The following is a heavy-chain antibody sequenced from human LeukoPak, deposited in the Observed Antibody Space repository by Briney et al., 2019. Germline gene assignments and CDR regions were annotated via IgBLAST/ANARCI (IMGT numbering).Heavy chain of an antibody. Sequence: GGSLRLSCAASGFTVDSNYMSWVRQAPGKGLEWVSLIYSGGSTFYGDSVKGRFTISRDNSKNTLYLQMNSLRAEDTAVYYCVRVAAAGTEYFAYWGQGTLVTVSS. CDR3: VRVAAAGTEYFAY. V-gene: IGHV3-53*01. D-gene: IGHD6-13*01. CDR1: GFTVDSNY. J-gene: IGHJ4*02. CDR2: IYSGGST.